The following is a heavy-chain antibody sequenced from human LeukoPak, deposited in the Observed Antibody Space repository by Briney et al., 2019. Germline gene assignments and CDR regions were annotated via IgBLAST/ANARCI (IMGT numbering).Heavy chain of an antibody. CDR2: VWYDGSNK. Sequence: GGSLRLSCAASGLTFSSYGMHWVRQAPGKGREGVAVVWYDGSNKYYADSVKGRFTISRDNSKNTLYLQMNSLRAEDTAVYYCATKSPYYYGMDVWGQGTTVTVSS. CDR1: GLTFSSYG. V-gene: IGHV3-33*01. CDR3: ATKSPYYYGMDV. J-gene: IGHJ6*02.